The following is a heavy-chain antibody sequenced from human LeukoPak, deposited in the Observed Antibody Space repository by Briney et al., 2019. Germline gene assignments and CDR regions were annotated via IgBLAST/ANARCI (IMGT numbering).Heavy chain of an antibody. D-gene: IGHD1-26*01. Sequence: SETLSLTCTVSDGSISSSSYYWGWIRQPPGKGLEWIGSIYYSGSTYYNPSLKSRVTISVDTSKNQFSLKLSSVTAADTAVYYCASRRPYRWFDPWGQGTLVTVSS. CDR1: DGSISSSSYY. V-gene: IGHV4-39*07. J-gene: IGHJ5*02. CDR2: IYYSGST. CDR3: ASRRPYRWFDP.